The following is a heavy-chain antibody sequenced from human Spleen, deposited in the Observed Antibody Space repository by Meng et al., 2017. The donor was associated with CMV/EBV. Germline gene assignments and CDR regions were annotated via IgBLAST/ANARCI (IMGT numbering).Heavy chain of an antibody. Sequence: LGGCGGGVGQPGGSLRLSCAASGFTFSSYGMHWVRQAPGKGLEWVAVISYDGSNKYYADSVKGRFTISRDNSKNTLYLQMNSLRAEDTAVYYCARDFSSSREGAFDIWGQGTMVTVSS. CDR2: ISYDGSNK. D-gene: IGHD6-6*01. V-gene: IGHV3-30*19. J-gene: IGHJ3*02. CDR1: GFTFSSYG. CDR3: ARDFSSSREGAFDI.